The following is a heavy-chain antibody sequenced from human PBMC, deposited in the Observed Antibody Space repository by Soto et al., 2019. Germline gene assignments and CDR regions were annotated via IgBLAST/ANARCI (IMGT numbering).Heavy chain of an antibody. CDR3: ARGTGTVNFDS. J-gene: IGHJ4*02. CDR1: GGSASSDY. V-gene: IGHV4-4*07. D-gene: IGHD1-1*01. Sequence: ETLSLTCIFSGGSASSDYWSWIRQPAGKGLEWIGRIYTSGTANYTPSFKSRVTRSVDTSKNQFSLKLNSVNAADTAVYSCARGTGTVNFDSWGQGTLVTVSS. CDR2: IYTSGTA.